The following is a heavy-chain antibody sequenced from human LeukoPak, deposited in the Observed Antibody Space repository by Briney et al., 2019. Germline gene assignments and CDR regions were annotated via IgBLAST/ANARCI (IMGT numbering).Heavy chain of an antibody. Sequence: SETLSLTCAVYGGSFSGYYWSWIRQPPGKGLEWIGEINHSGSTNYNPSLQSRVTISVDTSKNQFSLKLSSVTAADTAVYYCARDLGNTATEYYFDYWGQGTLVTVSS. CDR3: ARDLGNTATEYYFDY. CDR1: GGSFSGYY. J-gene: IGHJ4*02. CDR2: INHSGST. D-gene: IGHD5-18*01. V-gene: IGHV4-34*01.